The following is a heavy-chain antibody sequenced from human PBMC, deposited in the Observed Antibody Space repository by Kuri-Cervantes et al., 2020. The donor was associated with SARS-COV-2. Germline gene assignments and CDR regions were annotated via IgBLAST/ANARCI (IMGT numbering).Heavy chain of an antibody. D-gene: IGHD3-22*01. CDR3: ARGGYDSSGYYYGLGFDY. CDR2: INHSGST. CDR1: GGSFSGYY. Sequence: SETPSLTCAAYGGSFSGYYWSWIRQPPGKGLEWIGEINHSGSTNYNPSLKSRVTISVDTSKNQFSLKLSSVTAADTAVYYCARGGYDSSGYYYGLGFDYWGQGTLVTVSS. V-gene: IGHV4-34*01. J-gene: IGHJ4*02.